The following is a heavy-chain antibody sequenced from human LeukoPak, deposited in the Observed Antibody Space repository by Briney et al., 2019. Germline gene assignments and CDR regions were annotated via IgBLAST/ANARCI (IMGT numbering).Heavy chain of an antibody. D-gene: IGHD3-10*01. CDR1: GGSISSSSYY. CDR2: INHSGST. CDR3: ARDRGGIFDP. V-gene: IGHV4-39*07. Sequence: SETLSLTCTVSGGSISSSSYYWGWIRQPPGKGLEWIGEINHSGSTNYNPSLKSRVTISVDTSKNQFSLKLSSVTAADTAVYYCARDRGGIFDPWGQGTLVTVSS. J-gene: IGHJ5*02.